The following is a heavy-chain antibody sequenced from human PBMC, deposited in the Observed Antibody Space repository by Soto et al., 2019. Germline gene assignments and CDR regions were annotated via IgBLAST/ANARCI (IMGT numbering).Heavy chain of an antibody. D-gene: IGHD6-13*01. CDR2: IYHSGTT. J-gene: IGHJ4*02. Sequence: PSETLSLTCAVSGGSISSTNWWTWVRQSPGRGLEWIGEIYHSGTTNYSPSLKSRVNIAVDMSTNHLSLTLISVTAADTAVYYCAFPATAHFDYWGKGILVTVSS. V-gene: IGHV4-4*02. CDR1: GGSISSTNW. CDR3: AFPATAHFDY.